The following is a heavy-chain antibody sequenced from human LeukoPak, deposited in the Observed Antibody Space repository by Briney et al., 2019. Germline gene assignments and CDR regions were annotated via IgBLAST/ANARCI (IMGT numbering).Heavy chain of an antibody. CDR1: GYSISSGYY. J-gene: IGHJ3*02. Sequence: PSETLSLTCTVSGYSISSGYYWGWIRPSPGKGLEWIGNIYHSGSTYYNPSLKSRVTISGDKSKNRFSLKLTSVTAADTAMYYCARRPAVIDAFDIWGQGTMVTVSS. CDR3: ARRPAVIDAFDI. V-gene: IGHV4-38-2*02. D-gene: IGHD4-11*01. CDR2: IYHSGST.